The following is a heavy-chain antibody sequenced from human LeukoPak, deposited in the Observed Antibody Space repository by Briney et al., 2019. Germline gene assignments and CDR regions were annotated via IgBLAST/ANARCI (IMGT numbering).Heavy chain of an antibody. D-gene: IGHD5-24*01. CDR1: GFTFDDYG. V-gene: IGHV3-20*04. CDR2: INWNGGST. J-gene: IGHJ3*02. Sequence: GGSLRLSXAASGFTFDDYGMSWVRQAPGKGLEWVSGINWNGGSTGYADSVKGRFTISRDNAKNSLYLQMNSLRAEDTALYYCARRSGRDGYNWHAFDIWGQGTVVTVSS. CDR3: ARRSGRDGYNWHAFDI.